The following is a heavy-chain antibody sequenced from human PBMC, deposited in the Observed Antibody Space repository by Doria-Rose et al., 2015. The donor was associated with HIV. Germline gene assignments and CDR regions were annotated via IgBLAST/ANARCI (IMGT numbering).Heavy chain of an antibody. J-gene: IGHJ4*02. CDR2: IKQDGSEK. D-gene: IGHD3-22*01. V-gene: IGHV3-7*01. CDR3: ARNLLEYYYDSSGFDF. Sequence: WVRQAPGKGLEWVANIKQDGSEKDYVDSVKGRFTISRDNAKNSLNLQMNSLRAEDTAVYYCARNLLEYYYDSSGFDFWGQGTLVTVSS.